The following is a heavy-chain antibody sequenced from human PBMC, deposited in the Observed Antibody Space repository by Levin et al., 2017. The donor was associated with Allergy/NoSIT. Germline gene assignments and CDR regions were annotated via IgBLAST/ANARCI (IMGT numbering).Heavy chain of an antibody. V-gene: IGHV1-2*02. CDR3: AKADIVVEQPPIRRVSFDV. D-gene: IGHD2-2*02. J-gene: IGHJ3*01. CDR2: INPNSGGT. CDR1: GYTFTGYY. Sequence: GESLKISCKASGYTFTGYYIHWVRQAPGQGLEWLGWINPNSGGTKYAQRFQGRVTMIRDTSISTVYMELARLTSDDTAVYFCAKADIVVEQPPIRRVSFDVWGQGTMVSVSS.